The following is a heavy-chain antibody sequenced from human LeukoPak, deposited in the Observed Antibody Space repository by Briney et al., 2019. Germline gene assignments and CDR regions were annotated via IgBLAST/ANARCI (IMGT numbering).Heavy chain of an antibody. CDR3: ARKLRGYSYGFDY. CDR2: IKQDGSEE. D-gene: IGHD5-18*01. Sequence: PGGSLRLSCAASGFTFSSYWMSWVRQAPGKGLEWVANIKQDGSEEYYVDSVKGRFTISGDNAKNSLYLQMNSLRAEDTAVYYCARKLRGYSYGFDYWGQGTLVTVSS. V-gene: IGHV3-7*01. J-gene: IGHJ4*02. CDR1: GFTFSSYW.